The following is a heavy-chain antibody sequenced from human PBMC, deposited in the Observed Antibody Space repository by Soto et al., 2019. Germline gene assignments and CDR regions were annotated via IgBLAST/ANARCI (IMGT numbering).Heavy chain of an antibody. CDR2: ISGSGGSI. CDR3: MKGYWKGDV. V-gene: IGHV3-23*01. CDR1: GFTFSTYA. J-gene: IGHJ6*02. D-gene: IGHD1-1*01. Sequence: EVQLLESGGGLVQPGGSLRLSCAASGFTFSTYAMNWVRQAPGNGLEWVSAISGSGGSIHYADSVKGRFTISRDNSKNTLYLQMHSLRDEDTAVYHCMKGYWKGDVWGQGTTVTVSS.